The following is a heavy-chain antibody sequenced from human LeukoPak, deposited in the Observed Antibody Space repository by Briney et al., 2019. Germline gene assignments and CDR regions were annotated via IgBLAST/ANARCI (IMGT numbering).Heavy chain of an antibody. Sequence: GGSLRLSCAASGFTFSSYWMHWVRQAPGKGLVSVSRINTDGSSTTYADSVKGRFTISRDNAKYTLYLQMSSLRAEDTAIYYCARGNYYGMDVWGQGTTVTVSS. CDR1: GFTFSSYW. V-gene: IGHV3-74*01. CDR2: INTDGSST. J-gene: IGHJ6*02. CDR3: ARGNYYGMDV.